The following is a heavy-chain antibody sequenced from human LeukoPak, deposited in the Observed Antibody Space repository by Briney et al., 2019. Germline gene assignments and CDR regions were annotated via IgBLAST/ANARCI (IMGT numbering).Heavy chain of an antibody. V-gene: IGHV3-48*02. CDR2: ISSSSSTI. CDR1: GFTFRNYA. J-gene: IGHJ4*02. CDR3: ERHFTAMSSFDF. D-gene: IGHD5-18*01. Sequence: GGSLRLSCAASGFTFRNYAMNWVRQTPGKGLEWVSYISSSSSTIYYADSVKGRFTISRDNAKNSLYLLMNSLRDEDTAVYYCERHFTAMSSFDFRGQGTLVTVSS.